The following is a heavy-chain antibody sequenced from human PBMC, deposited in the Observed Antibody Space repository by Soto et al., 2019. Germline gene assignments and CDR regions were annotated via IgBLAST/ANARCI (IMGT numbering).Heavy chain of an antibody. J-gene: IGHJ6*02. V-gene: IGHV6-1*01. CDR2: TYYRSKWYN. CDR3: ARDQVPDLSGYDAWEHYYYGMDV. Sequence: PSQTLSLTCAISGDSVSSNSAAWNWIRQSPSRGLEWLGRTYYRSKWYNDYAVSVKSRITINPDTSKNQFSLQLNSVTPEDTAVYYCARDQVPDLSGYDAWEHYYYGMDVWGQGTTVTVSS. D-gene: IGHD5-12*01. CDR1: GDSVSSNSAA.